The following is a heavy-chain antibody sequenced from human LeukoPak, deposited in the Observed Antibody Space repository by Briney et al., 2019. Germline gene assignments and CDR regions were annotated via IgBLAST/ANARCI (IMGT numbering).Heavy chain of an antibody. V-gene: IGHV3-66*01. J-gene: IGHJ3*02. CDR2: IYSGGST. CDR1: GFTFSSYA. CDR3: ARDGGGFGAFDI. Sequence: GGSLRLSCAASGFTFSSYAMSWVRQAPGKGLEWVSVIYSGGSTYYADSVKGRFTISRDNSKNTLYLQMNSLRAEDTAVYYCARDGGGFGAFDIWGQGTMVTVSS. D-gene: IGHD3-16*01.